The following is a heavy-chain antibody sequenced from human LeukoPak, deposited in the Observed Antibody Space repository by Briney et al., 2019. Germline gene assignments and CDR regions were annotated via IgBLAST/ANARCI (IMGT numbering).Heavy chain of an antibody. CDR3: ARDYGDY. Sequence: PSETLSLTCTVSGGSISSYYWIWIRQPPGKGLEWIGYIYYSGSTNYNPSLKSRVTISVDTSKNQFSLKLSSVTAADTAVYYCARDYGDYWGQGTLVTVSS. D-gene: IGHD3-10*01. J-gene: IGHJ4*02. CDR1: GGSISSYY. V-gene: IGHV4-59*01. CDR2: IYYSGST.